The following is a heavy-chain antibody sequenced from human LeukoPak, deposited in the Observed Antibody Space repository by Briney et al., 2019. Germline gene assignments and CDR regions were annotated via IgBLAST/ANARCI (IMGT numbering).Heavy chain of an antibody. CDR1: GGSFSGYY. V-gene: IGHV4-34*01. Sequence: SETLSLTCAVYGGSFSGYYWSWIRQPPGKGLEWIGEINHSGSTNYNPSLKSRVTISVDTSKNQFSLKLSSVTAADTAVYYCARGIGSSYGPTHDYWGQGTLVTVSS. CDR3: ARGIGSSYGPTHDY. CDR2: INHSGST. J-gene: IGHJ4*02. D-gene: IGHD5-18*01.